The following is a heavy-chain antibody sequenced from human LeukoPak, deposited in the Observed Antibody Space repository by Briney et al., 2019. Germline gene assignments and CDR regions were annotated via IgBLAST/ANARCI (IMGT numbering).Heavy chain of an antibody. J-gene: IGHJ4*02. CDR1: GYSFNNYW. V-gene: IGHV5-51*01. CDR2: IYPDDSNT. CDR3: ARQPTISVFQDY. D-gene: IGHD3-3*02. Sequence: GASLKISCKGSGYSFNNYWIGWVRQMPGKGLEWMGIIYPDDSNTKYSPSFQGQVTISADKSISTAYLQWSSLQASDTAMYYCARQPTISVFQDYWGQGTLVTVSS.